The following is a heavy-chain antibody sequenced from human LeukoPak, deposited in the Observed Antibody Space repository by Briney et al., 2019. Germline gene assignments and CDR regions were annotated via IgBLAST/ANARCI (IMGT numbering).Heavy chain of an antibody. CDR1: GFTFSSYW. CDR3: ASWGFGSGSYLTLYGLDV. Sequence: GWSLRLSCAASGFTFSSYWMSWVRQAPGKGLEWVANIKQDGSEKYYVDSVKGRFTISRDNAKNSLYLQMNSLRAEDTAVYYCASWGFGSGSYLTLYGLDVWGQGTTVTVSS. CDR2: IKQDGSEK. V-gene: IGHV3-7*01. J-gene: IGHJ6*02. D-gene: IGHD3-10*01.